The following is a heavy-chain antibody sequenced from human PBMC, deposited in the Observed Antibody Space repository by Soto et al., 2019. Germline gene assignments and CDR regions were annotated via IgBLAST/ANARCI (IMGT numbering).Heavy chain of an antibody. V-gene: IGHV1-69*04. CDR1: RGTFSSYT. J-gene: IGHJ4*02. D-gene: IGHD5-18*01. Sequence: SVKVSCKASRGTFSSYTISWVRQAPGQGLEWMGRIIPILRIANYAQKFQGRVTITADKSTSTAYMELSSLRSEDTAVYYCARDPGYSYGYNWGQGTLVTVSS. CDR2: IIPILRIA. CDR3: ARDPGYSYGYN.